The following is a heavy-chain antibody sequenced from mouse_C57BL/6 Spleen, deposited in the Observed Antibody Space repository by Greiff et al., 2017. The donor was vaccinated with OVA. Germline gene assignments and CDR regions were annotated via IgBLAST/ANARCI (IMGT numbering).Heavy chain of an antibody. D-gene: IGHD1-1*01. J-gene: IGHJ4*01. CDR1: GYTFTSYW. CDR3: ARRGGITHYAMEY. V-gene: IGHV1-61*01. Sequence: QVQLQQPGAELVRPGSSVKLSCKASGYTFTSYWMDWVKQRPGQGLEWIGNIYPSDSETHYNQKFKDKATLTVDKSSSTAYMQLSSLTSEDSAVYYCARRGGITHYAMEYWGQGTSVTVSS. CDR2: IYPSDSET.